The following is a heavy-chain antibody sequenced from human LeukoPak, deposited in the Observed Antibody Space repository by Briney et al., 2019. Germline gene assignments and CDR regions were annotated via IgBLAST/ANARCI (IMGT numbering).Heavy chain of an antibody. D-gene: IGHD3-9*01. CDR1: GYTFTGYY. V-gene: IGHV1-2*02. CDR3: ATGSTIFGYY. CDR2: INPNSGGT. J-gene: IGHJ4*02. Sequence: ASVKVSCKASGYTFTGYYMLWVRQAPGQGLEWMGWINPNSGGTNYAQDFQGRVTMTRDTSISTAYMDLSRLTSDDTAVYYCATGSTIFGYYWGQGTLVTVSS.